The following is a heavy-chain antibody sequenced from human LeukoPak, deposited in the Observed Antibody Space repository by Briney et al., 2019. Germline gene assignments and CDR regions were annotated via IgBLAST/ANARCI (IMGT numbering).Heavy chain of an antibody. V-gene: IGHV1-3*03. J-gene: IGHJ3*02. CDR2: INAGNGNT. CDR3: ARGSPTHFYGSGTFYKSRGQLNT. Sequence: GASVKVSCKASGYTFTSYAMHWVRQAPGQRLEWMGWINAGNGNTKYSQEFQGRVTITRDTSASTAYMELSSLRSEDMAVYYCARGSPTHFYGSGTFYKSRGQLNTWGQGTMGTVSS. D-gene: IGHD3-10*01. CDR1: GYTFTSYA.